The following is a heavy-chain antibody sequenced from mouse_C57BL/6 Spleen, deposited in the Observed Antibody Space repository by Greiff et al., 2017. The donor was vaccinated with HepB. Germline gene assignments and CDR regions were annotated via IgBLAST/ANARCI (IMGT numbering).Heavy chain of an antibody. Sequence: EVKLQQSGAELVRPGASVKLSCTASGFNIKDDYMHWVKQRPEQGLEWIGWIDPENGDTEYASKFQGKATITADTSSNTAYLQLSSLTSEDTAVYYCTRITAPDYWGQGTTLTVSS. V-gene: IGHV14-4*01. D-gene: IGHD1-3*01. CDR2: IDPENGDT. CDR3: TRITAPDY. CDR1: GFNIKDDY. J-gene: IGHJ2*01.